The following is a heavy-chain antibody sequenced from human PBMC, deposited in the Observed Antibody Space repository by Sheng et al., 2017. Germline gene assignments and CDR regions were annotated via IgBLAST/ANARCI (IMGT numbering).Heavy chain of an antibody. Sequence: QVQLQESGPGLVKPSETLSLTRTFSGGSISNYYWSWIRQPPGKGLEWIGNIFYSGSTNYNPSLKSRVTISLSTSKNQFSLKLSSVTAADTAVYYCAREYYGSGFDYWGQGTLVTVSS. D-gene: IGHD3-10*01. V-gene: IGHV4-59*01. CDR3: AREYYGSGFDY. J-gene: IGHJ4*02. CDR1: GGSISNYY. CDR2: IFYSGST.